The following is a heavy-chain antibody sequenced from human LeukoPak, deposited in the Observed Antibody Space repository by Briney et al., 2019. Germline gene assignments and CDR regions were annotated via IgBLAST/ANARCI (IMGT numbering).Heavy chain of an antibody. CDR3: AKWTTVGDYVWGSYGGFDY. V-gene: IGHV3-30*18. CDR2: ISYDGSNK. Sequence: QSGGSLRLSCAASGFTFSSYGMHWVRQAPGKGLEWVAVISYDGSNKYYADSVKGRFTISRDNSKNTLYLQMNSLRAEDTAVYYCAKWTTVGDYVWGSYGGFDYWGQGTLVTVSS. CDR1: GFTFSSYG. D-gene: IGHD3-16*01. J-gene: IGHJ4*02.